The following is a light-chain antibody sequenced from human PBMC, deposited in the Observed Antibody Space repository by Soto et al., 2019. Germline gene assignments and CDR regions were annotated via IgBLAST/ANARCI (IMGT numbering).Light chain of an antibody. Sequence: AIQMTQSPSSLSASVGDRVTITCRASQGIRHDLGWYQQKPGKAPKVLIYAASSLLSGVPSRFSGSGSGTDFTLTISSLQPEDSATYYCLQHCNYPRTFGQGTKVEIK. CDR3: LQHCNYPRT. CDR2: AAS. V-gene: IGKV1-6*01. CDR1: QGIRHD. J-gene: IGKJ1*01.